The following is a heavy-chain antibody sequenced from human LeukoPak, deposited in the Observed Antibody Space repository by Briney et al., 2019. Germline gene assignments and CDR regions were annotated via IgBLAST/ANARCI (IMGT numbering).Heavy chain of an antibody. Sequence: GGSLRLSCAASGFTFSYYTMTWVRQAPGKGLEWVSVISGSGSATYYADSVRGRFTISRDNSKNTLYLQMNSLRAEDTAVYYCARGQLIAVAEIDYWGQGTLVTVSS. CDR3: ARGQLIAVAEIDY. D-gene: IGHD6-19*01. CDR1: GFTFSYYT. J-gene: IGHJ4*02. CDR2: ISGSGSAT. V-gene: IGHV3-23*01.